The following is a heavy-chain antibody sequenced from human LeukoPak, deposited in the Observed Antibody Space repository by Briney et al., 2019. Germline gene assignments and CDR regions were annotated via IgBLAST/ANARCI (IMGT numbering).Heavy chain of an antibody. J-gene: IGHJ3*02. CDR3: AKTRGGLWTGAFDI. D-gene: IGHD3-16*01. V-gene: IGHV3-7*03. CDR1: GFTFSSYW. CDR2: IKQDGSEK. Sequence: GGSLRLSCAASGFTFSSYWMSWVRQAPGKGVEWVANIKQDGSEKYYVESVKGRFTISRDNAKNSLYLQMNSLRAEDTAVYYCAKTRGGLWTGAFDIWGQGTMVAVSS.